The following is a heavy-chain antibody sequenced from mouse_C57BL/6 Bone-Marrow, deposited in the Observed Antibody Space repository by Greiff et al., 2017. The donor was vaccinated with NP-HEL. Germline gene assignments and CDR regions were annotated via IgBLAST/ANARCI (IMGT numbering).Heavy chain of an antibody. J-gene: IGHJ2*01. CDR2: IYPGNSDT. Sequence: VQLQQSGTVLARPGASVKMSCKTSGYTFTSYWMHWVKQRPGQGLEWIGAIYPGNSDTSYNQKFKGKAKLTAVNSASTAYMELSSLTNEDSAVYYCTQIYYDHFDYWCQGTTLTVSS. V-gene: IGHV1-5*01. D-gene: IGHD2-4*01. CDR1: GYTFTSYW. CDR3: TQIYYDHFDY.